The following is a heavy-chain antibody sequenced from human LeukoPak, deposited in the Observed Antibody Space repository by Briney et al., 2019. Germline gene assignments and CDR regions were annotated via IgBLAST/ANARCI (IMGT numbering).Heavy chain of an antibody. CDR3: ARGLIVPSTIFDY. D-gene: IGHD2-2*02. CDR2: ISHSGST. V-gene: IGHV4-30-2*01. J-gene: IGHJ4*02. CDR1: GDXISSGTYS. Sequence: SETLSLTCAVSGDXISSGTYSWTWIRQPPGKGLEWIGFISHSGSTYYNPSLKSRVTMSVDRSENQFSLRLSSVTAADTAVYYCARGLIVPSTIFDYWGQGALVTVSS.